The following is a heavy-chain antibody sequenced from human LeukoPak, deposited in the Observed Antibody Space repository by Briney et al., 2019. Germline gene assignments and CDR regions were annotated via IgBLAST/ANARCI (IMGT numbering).Heavy chain of an antibody. Sequence: SETLSLTCAVYGGSFSGYYWSWIRQPPGKGLEWIGEINHSGSTNYNPSLKSRVTISVDTYKNQFSLQLSSVTAADTAVYYCARGLTGFYDFWSGYVPGYFDYWGQGTLVTVSS. CDR2: INHSGST. CDR3: ARGLTGFYDFWSGYVPGYFDY. CDR1: GGSFSGYY. V-gene: IGHV4-34*01. D-gene: IGHD3-3*01. J-gene: IGHJ4*02.